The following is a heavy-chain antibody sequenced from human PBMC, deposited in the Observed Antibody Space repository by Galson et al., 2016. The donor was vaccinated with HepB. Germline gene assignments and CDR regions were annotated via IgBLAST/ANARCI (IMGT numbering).Heavy chain of an antibody. CDR1: GFNFRSYI. CDR3: ARDYKSSDFWSGPSPFDP. CDR2: VSTMSSYI. D-gene: IGHD3-3*01. V-gene: IGHV3-21*01. Sequence: SLRLSCAGSGFNFRSYIMTWVRQAPGKGLEWVSSVSTMSSYIYYADSVKGRFTISRDNGKSSVYLQMNGLRAEDTAVYYCARDYKSSDFWSGPSPFDPWGHGTLVTVSS. J-gene: IGHJ5*02.